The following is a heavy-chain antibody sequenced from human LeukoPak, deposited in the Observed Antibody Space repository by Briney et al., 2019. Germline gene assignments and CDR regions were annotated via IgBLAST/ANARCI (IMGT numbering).Heavy chain of an antibody. CDR1: GYIFTSYG. J-gene: IGHJ4*02. CDR3: ARGRNYALYYFDY. Sequence: GASVKVSCKASGYIFTSYGISWVRQAPGQGLEWMGWISANNGNTNYAQKLQGRVTMTTDTSTSTVYMELSSLRSEDTAVYYCARGRNYALYYFDYWGQGTLVTVSS. V-gene: IGHV1-18*01. CDR2: ISANNGNT. D-gene: IGHD1-7*01.